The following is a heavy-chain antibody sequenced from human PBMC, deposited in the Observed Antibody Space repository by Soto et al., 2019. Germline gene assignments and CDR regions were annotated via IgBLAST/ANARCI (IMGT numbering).Heavy chain of an antibody. V-gene: IGHV3-30-3*01. CDR2: MSKDGSLE. Sequence: QVQLVESGGGVVQPGRSLRLSCAASGFTFSTYTMHWVRQAPGKGLEWVALMSKDGSLEHYADSVQGRFTVFRDKSMDALYLQMRSLTAEDTAVYYCVREGSPRPESSSSGSFDYWGPGTLVTVCS. CDR3: VREGSPRPESSSSGSFDY. CDR1: GFTFSTYT. J-gene: IGHJ4*02. D-gene: IGHD6-6*01.